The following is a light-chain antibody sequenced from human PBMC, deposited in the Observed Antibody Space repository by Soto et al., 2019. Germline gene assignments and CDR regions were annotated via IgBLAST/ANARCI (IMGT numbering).Light chain of an antibody. J-gene: IGKJ1*01. V-gene: IGKV3-15*01. CDR1: QSLYSN. Sequence: DIVMTQSPATLSVSPGERATLSCRASQSLYSNLAWYQQKPGQAPRLLIYGASTRATGIPARFSGSGSGTGFTLTISSLQSEDFAVYYCQQYSDWPTTFGQGTKVEIK. CDR3: QQYSDWPTT. CDR2: GAS.